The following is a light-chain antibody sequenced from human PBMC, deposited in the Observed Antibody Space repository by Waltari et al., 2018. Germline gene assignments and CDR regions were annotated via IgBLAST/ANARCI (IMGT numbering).Light chain of an antibody. CDR2: DAS. V-gene: IGKV3-15*01. Sequence: EIVMTQSPATLSVSPVERATLSCRANQSVSGKLAWSQQKPGQAPRLVIYDASTRATGIPARFSGSGSGTEFTLTISSLQSEDFAVYYCQQYNNWPLTFGGGTKVEIK. CDR1: QSVSGK. CDR3: QQYNNWPLT. J-gene: IGKJ4*01.